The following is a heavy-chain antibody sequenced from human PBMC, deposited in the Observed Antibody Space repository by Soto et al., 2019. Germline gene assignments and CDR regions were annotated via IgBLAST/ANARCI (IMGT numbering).Heavy chain of an antibody. D-gene: IGHD3-3*01. CDR3: ARTRGVDFGVVVYYYGMDV. CDR2: IIPIFGTA. V-gene: IGHV1-69*13. Sequence: SVKVSCKASGGTFSSYAISWVRQAPGQGLEWMGGIIPIFGTANYAQKFQGRVTITADESTSTAYMELSSLRSEDTAVYYCARTRGVDFGVVVYYYGMDVWGQGTTVTVSS. J-gene: IGHJ6*02. CDR1: GGTFSSYA.